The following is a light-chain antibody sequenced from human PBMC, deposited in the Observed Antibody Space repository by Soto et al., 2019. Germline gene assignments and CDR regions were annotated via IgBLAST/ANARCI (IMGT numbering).Light chain of an antibody. CDR1: QNILSSSNSQNL. V-gene: IGKV4-1*01. J-gene: IGKJ1*01. CDR2: WAS. Sequence: DIVMTQSPDSLAVSLGERATINCKSSQNILSSSNSQNLLAWYQHKPGQPPKLLIYWASTRESGVPDRFSGSGSGTDFTLTISSLQAEDVAVYYCQQYYGFPWTFGQGTKVEIK. CDR3: QQYYGFPWT.